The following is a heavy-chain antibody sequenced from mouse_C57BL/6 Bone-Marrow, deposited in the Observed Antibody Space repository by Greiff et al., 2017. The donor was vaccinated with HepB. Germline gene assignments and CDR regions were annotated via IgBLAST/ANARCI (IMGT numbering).Heavy chain of an antibody. CDR1: GYTFTSYW. V-gene: IGHV1-59*01. J-gene: IGHJ4*01. Sequence: VQLQQPGAELVRPGTSVKLSCKASGYTFTSYWMHWVKQRPGQGLEWIGVIDPSDSYTNYNQKFKGKATLTVDTSSSTAYMQLSSLTSEDSAVYYCARGEYSGAMDYWGQGTSVTVSA. CDR2: IDPSDSYT. D-gene: IGHD2-10*02. CDR3: ARGEYSGAMDY.